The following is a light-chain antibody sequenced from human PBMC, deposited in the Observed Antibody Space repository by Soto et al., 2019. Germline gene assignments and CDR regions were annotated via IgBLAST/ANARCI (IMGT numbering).Light chain of an antibody. Sequence: IVMTQSPATLSVSPGERATLSCRASQSVSGNLAWYQQKPGQAPRLLLYGASTRATGIPARFSGSGSGTALTLTISSLQSEDFAVYYCQQYNNWPPAFGQGTKVEIK. CDR1: QSVSGN. CDR3: QQYNNWPPA. V-gene: IGKV3D-15*01. J-gene: IGKJ1*01. CDR2: GAS.